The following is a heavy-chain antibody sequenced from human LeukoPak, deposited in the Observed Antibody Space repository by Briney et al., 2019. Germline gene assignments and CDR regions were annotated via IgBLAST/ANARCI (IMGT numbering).Heavy chain of an antibody. Sequence: PSETLSLTCAVYGGSFSGYYWSWIRQPPRKGLEWIGEINHSGSTNYNPSLKSRVTISVDTSKNQFSLKLSSVTAADTAVYYCARAYYFDYWGQGTLVTVSS. J-gene: IGHJ4*02. V-gene: IGHV4-34*01. CDR3: ARAYYFDY. CDR2: INHSGST. CDR1: GGSFSGYY.